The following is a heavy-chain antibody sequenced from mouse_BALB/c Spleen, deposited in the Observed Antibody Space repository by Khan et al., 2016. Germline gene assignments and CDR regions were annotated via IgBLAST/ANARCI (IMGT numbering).Heavy chain of an antibody. CDR3: ARAWYAMDY. V-gene: IGHV1-9*01. CDR1: GYTFSNYW. J-gene: IGHJ4*01. Sequence: QVQLQQSGAELMKPGASVKISCKATGYTFSNYWIAWVKQRPGHGLEWIGDILPGSGYSNSNENFKGKATFPADASSNTAYMQLISLTSEDSAVYFCARAWYAMDYWGQGTSVTVSS. CDR2: ILPGSGYS.